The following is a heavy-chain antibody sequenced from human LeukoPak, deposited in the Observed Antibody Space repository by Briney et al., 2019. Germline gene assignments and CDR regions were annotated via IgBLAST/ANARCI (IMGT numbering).Heavy chain of an antibody. CDR2: IYYSGST. J-gene: IGHJ2*01. CDR3: ARSRRPRLLYGDYAWYFDL. Sequence: SETLSLTCTVSGGSISSYYWSWIRQPPGKGLEWIGYIYYSGSTNYNPSFKSRVTISVDTSKNQFSLKLSSVTAADTAVYYCARSRRPRLLYGDYAWYFDLWGRGTLVTASS. CDR1: GGSISSYY. V-gene: IGHV4-59*08. D-gene: IGHD4-17*01.